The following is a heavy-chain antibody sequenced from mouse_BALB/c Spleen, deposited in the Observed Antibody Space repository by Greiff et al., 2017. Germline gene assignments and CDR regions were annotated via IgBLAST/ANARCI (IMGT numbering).Heavy chain of an antibody. Sequence: VQLQQSGPELVKPGASVRISCKASGYTFTSYYIHWVKQRPGQGLEWIGWIYPGNVNTKYNEKFKGKATLTADKSSSTAYMQLSSLTSEDSAVYFCARLDANTGYFDVWGAGTTVTVSS. CDR2: IYPGNVNT. V-gene: IGHV1S56*01. D-gene: IGHD6-5*01. CDR3: ARLDANTGYFDV. CDR1: GYTFTSYY. J-gene: IGHJ1*01.